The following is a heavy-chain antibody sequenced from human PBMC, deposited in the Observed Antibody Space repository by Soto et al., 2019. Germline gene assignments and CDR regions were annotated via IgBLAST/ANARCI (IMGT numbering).Heavy chain of an antibody. Sequence: GGTLRLSCASSGFTFSSYAIYWVRQAPGKGLELVSAISGSGGSTYYSDSVKGRFPISRDNSTNNQYLQMNSPSTVDTAVYYCAKDVIQWMVRPTILYYWGQGNLVTLSS. D-gene: IGHD3-10*01. CDR3: AKDVIQWMVRPTILYY. CDR2: ISGSGGST. CDR1: GFTFSSYA. V-gene: IGHV3-23*01. J-gene: IGHJ4*02.